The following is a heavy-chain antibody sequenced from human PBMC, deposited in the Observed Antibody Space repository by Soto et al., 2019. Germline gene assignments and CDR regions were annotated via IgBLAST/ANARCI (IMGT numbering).Heavy chain of an antibody. V-gene: IGHV1-2*02. J-gene: IGHJ6*02. CDR1: GYTFTGDY. D-gene: IGHD3-3*01. Sequence: ASVKVSCKASGYTFTGDYMHWVRQAPGQGLEWMGWINPNSGGTNYAQKFQGRVTMTRDTSISTAYMELSRLRSDDTAVYYCARDNYDFWSGYRQNYGMDVWGQGTTVTVSS. CDR2: INPNSGGT. CDR3: ARDNYDFWSGYRQNYGMDV.